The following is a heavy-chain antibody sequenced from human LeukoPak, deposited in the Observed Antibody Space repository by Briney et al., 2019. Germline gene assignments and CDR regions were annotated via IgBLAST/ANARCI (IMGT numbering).Heavy chain of an antibody. Sequence: ASVKVSFKASGYTFTSYGISWVRQAPGQGLEWMGWISAYNGNTNYAQKLQGRVTMTTDTSTSTAYMELRSLRSDDTAVYYCARDPLKRIQHPSYFQHWGQGTLVTVSS. V-gene: IGHV1-18*01. CDR2: ISAYNGNT. D-gene: IGHD2-21*01. J-gene: IGHJ1*01. CDR1: GYTFTSYG. CDR3: ARDPLKRIQHPSYFQH.